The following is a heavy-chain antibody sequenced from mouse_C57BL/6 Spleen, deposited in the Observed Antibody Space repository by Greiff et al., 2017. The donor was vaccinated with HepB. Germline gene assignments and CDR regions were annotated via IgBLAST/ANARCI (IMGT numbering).Heavy chain of an antibody. Sequence: VQLQQSGPELVKPGASVKISCKASGYAFSSSWMNWVKQRPGKGLEWIGRIYPGDGDTNYNGKFKGKATLTADKSSSTAYMQLSSLTSEDSAVYFCARFGDGYYVYYWGQGTTLTVPS. CDR3: ARFGDGYYVYY. V-gene: IGHV1-82*01. D-gene: IGHD2-3*01. CDR2: IYPGDGDT. CDR1: GYAFSSSW. J-gene: IGHJ2*01.